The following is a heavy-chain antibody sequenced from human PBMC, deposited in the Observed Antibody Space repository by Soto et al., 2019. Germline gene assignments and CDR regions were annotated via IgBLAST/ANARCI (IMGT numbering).Heavy chain of an antibody. D-gene: IGHD3-10*01. V-gene: IGHV4-39*01. CDR2: IYYSGST. J-gene: IGHJ6*02. CDR1: AGSISRSAYL. CDR3: ARQGGGSGSYYPPYYGMDV. Sequence: SETLSLTCTVSAGSISRSAYLWGCIRQPPGKGLEWIGSIYYSGSTYYNPSLKSRVTISVDTSKNQFSLKLSSVTAADTAVYYCARQGGGSGSYYPPYYGMDVRGQGTTVT.